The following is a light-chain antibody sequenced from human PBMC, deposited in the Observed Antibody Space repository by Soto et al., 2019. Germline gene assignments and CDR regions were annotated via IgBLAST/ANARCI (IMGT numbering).Light chain of an antibody. CDR1: SSNIGGNS. CDR2: DDN. CDR3: ESWDSRLGSYV. V-gene: IGLV1-51*01. Sequence: QSVLTQPPSVSAAPGQKVTISCSGSSSNIGGNSVSWYQQLPGTAPKLLIYDDNKRPSGIPDRFSGSKSGTSATLGITGFQTGDEADYYCESWDSRLGSYVFATGTKVTVL. J-gene: IGLJ1*01.